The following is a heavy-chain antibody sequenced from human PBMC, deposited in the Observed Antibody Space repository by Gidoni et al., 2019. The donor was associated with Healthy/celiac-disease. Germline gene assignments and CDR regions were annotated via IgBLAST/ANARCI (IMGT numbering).Heavy chain of an antibody. Sequence: QVQLQQWGAGLLKPSETLSLTCAVYGGSFSGYYWSWIRQPPGKGLEWIGEINHSGSTNYNPSLKSRVTISVDTSKNQFSLKLSSVTAADTAVYYCARCHRLRYFDWLSRGDAFDIWGQGTMVTVSS. CDR3: ARCHRLRYFDWLSRGDAFDI. V-gene: IGHV4-34*02. D-gene: IGHD3-9*01. J-gene: IGHJ3*02. CDR1: GGSFSGYY. CDR2: INHSGST.